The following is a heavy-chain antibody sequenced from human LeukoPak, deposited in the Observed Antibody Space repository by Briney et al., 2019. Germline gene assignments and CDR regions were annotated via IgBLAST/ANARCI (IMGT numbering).Heavy chain of an antibody. CDR2: ISSSSSYI. CDR3: ARVVVDTAMVTYYFDY. D-gene: IGHD5-18*01. CDR1: GFTFSSYS. J-gene: IGHJ4*02. V-gene: IGHV3-21*01. Sequence: PGGSLRLSCAASGFTFSSYSMNWVRQAPGKGLEWVSSISSSSSYIYYADSVKGRFTISRDNAKNSLYLQMNSLRAEDTAVYYCARVVVDTAMVTYYFDYWGQGTLVTVSP.